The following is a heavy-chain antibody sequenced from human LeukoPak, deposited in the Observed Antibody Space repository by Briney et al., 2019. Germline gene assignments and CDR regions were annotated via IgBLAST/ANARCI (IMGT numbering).Heavy chain of an antibody. V-gene: IGHV3-33*08. J-gene: IGHJ4*02. CDR3: VRASGSFDY. CDR1: GFTFSSYI. Sequence: GGSLRLSCEASGFTFSSYIMTWVRQAPGKGLEWVAVIWSDGSNKYYADSVKGRFTISRDNSKKTLYLQMNSLRVEDTAVYYCVRASGSFDYWGQGTLVTVSS. D-gene: IGHD3-10*01. CDR2: IWSDGSNK.